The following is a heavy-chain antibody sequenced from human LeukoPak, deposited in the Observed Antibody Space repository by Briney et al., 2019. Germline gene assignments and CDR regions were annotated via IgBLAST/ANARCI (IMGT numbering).Heavy chain of an antibody. J-gene: IGHJ4*02. CDR1: GGSISSSSYY. D-gene: IGHD5/OR15-5a*01. V-gene: IGHV4-39*07. CDR3: ARESAIDWYFDS. Sequence: SETLSLTCTVSGGSISSSSYYWGWIRQPPGKGLEWIGSIYYSGSTYYNPSLKSRVTISVDTSKNQFSLKLSSVTAADTAVYYCARESAIDWYFDSWGQGTQVIVSS. CDR2: IYYSGST.